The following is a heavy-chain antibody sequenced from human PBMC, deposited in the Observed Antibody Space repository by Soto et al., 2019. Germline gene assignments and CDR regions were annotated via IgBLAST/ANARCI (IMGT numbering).Heavy chain of an antibody. CDR3: ARGGVDYYDSSGPLIAFEI. D-gene: IGHD3-22*01. V-gene: IGHV1-69*13. J-gene: IGHJ3*02. CDR2: IIPIFGTA. CDR1: GGTFSSYA. Sequence: GASVKVSCKASGGTFSSYAISWVRQAPGQGLEWMGGIIPIFGTANYAQKFQGRVTITADESRSTAYMELSSLRSEDTAVYYCARGGVDYYDSSGPLIAFEIWGQGTMVTVSS.